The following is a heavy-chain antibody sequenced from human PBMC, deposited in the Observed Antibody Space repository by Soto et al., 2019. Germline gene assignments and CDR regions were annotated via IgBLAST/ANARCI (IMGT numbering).Heavy chain of an antibody. CDR1: GFTFSDHY. V-gene: IGHV3-11*06. Sequence: QVQLVESGGGLVKPGGSLRLSCAASGFTFSDHYMSWIRQAPGKGLEWVSYISSSTFYTNYADSVKGRFSISRDNAKNSLYLQMNSLRAEDTAVYYCATDDSSVLEYFDYWGQGILVTASS. J-gene: IGHJ4*02. D-gene: IGHD3-22*01. CDR2: ISSSTFYT. CDR3: ATDDSSVLEYFDY.